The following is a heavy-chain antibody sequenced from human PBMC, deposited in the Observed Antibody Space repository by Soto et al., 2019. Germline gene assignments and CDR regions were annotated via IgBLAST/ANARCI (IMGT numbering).Heavy chain of an antibody. V-gene: IGHV1-18*01. CDR3: AKERRGVDSSGWAIYYYYYGMDV. CDR2: ISAYNGNT. Sequence: GASVKVSCKASGYTFTSYGISWVRQAPGQGXEWMGWISAYNGNTNYAQKLQGRVTMTTDTSTSTAYMELRSLRSDDTAVYYCAKERRGVDSSGWAIYYYYYGMDVWGQGTTVTVSS. D-gene: IGHD6-19*01. J-gene: IGHJ6*02. CDR1: GYTFTSYG.